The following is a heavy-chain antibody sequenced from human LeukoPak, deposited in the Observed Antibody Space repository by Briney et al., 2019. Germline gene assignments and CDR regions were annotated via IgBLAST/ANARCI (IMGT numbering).Heavy chain of an antibody. Sequence: SETLSLTCTVSGGSISSYYWSWIRQPPGKGLEWIGYIYHSGSTYYNPSLKSRVTISVDRSKNQFSLKLSSVTAADTAVYYCARVYGRSYNYFDYWGQGTLVTVSS. V-gene: IGHV4-59*12. CDR2: IYHSGST. CDR3: ARVYGRSYNYFDY. J-gene: IGHJ4*02. CDR1: GGSISSYY. D-gene: IGHD1-26*01.